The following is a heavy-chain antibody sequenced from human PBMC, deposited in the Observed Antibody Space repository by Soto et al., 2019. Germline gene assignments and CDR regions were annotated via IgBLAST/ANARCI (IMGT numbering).Heavy chain of an antibody. CDR3: ARGSYYYDSSGYYHY. D-gene: IGHD3-22*01. V-gene: IGHV4-30-4*01. CDR2: IYYSGST. J-gene: IGHJ4*02. CDR1: GGSISSGDYY. Sequence: SETLSLTCTVSGGSISSGDYYWSWIRQPPGKGLEWIGYIYYSGSTYYNPSLKSRVTISVDTSKNQFSLKLSSVTAADTAVYYCARGSYYYDSSGYYHYWRQGTLDTVSS.